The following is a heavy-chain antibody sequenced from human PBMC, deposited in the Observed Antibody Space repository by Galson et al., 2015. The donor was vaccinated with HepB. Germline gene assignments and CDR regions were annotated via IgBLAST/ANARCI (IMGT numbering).Heavy chain of an antibody. CDR1: GFTFSSYA. D-gene: IGHD4-17*01. Sequence: SLRLSCAASGFTFSSYAMHWVRQAPGKGLEWVAVISYDGSNKYYADSVKGRFTISRDNSKNTLYLQMNSLRAEDTAVYYCAQVGTDYGADHCWGQGTLVTVSS. J-gene: IGHJ4*02. V-gene: IGHV3-30*04. CDR3: AQVGTDYGADHC. CDR2: ISYDGSNK.